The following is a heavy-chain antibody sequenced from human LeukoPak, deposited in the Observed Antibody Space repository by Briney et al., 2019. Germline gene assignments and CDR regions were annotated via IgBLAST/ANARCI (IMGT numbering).Heavy chain of an antibody. J-gene: IGHJ4*02. V-gene: IGHV3-21*03. D-gene: IGHD3-22*01. CDR2: ISGSGGSA. CDR1: GFTFSSYS. CDR3: ARDQGYYYFDY. Sequence: GGSLRLSCAASGFTFSSYSMKWVRQAPGKGLEWVSAISGSGGSAYYADSVKGRFTISRDNAKNSLYLQMNSLRAEDTAVYYCARDQGYYYFDYWGQGTLVTVSS.